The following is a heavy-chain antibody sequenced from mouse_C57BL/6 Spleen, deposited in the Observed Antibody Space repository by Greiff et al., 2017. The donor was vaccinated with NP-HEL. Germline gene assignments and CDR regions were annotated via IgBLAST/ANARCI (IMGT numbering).Heavy chain of an antibody. CDR2: IDPNSGGT. J-gene: IGHJ4*01. D-gene: IGHD1-1*01. CDR1: GYTFTSYW. V-gene: IGHV1-72*01. Sequence: QVHVKQPGAELVKPGASVKLSCKASGYTFTSYWMHWVKQRPGRGLEWIGRIDPNSGGTKYNEKFKSKATLTVDKPSSTAYMQLSSLTSEDSAVYYCARDGVVAHYYAMDYWGQGTSVTVSS. CDR3: ARDGVVAHYYAMDY.